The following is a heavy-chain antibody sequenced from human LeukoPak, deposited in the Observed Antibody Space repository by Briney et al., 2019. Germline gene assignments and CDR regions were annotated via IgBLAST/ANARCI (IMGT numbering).Heavy chain of an antibody. CDR2: IYHTGDT. J-gene: IGHJ4*02. CDR1: GGSISSGDW. V-gene: IGHV4-4*02. D-gene: IGHD1-26*01. Sequence: SETLSLTCAVSGGSISSGDWWSWVRQPPGKGLVWVGEIYHTGDTNYNPSLKSRVTISVDKSKNQFSLKLSSVTAADTAVYYCARGTGSYPEFDYWGQGTLVTVSS. CDR3: ARGTGSYPEFDY.